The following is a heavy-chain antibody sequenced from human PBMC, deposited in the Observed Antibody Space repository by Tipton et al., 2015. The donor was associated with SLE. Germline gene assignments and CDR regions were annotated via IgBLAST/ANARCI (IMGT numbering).Heavy chain of an antibody. V-gene: IGHV5-51*01. CDR2: IYPDDSDT. D-gene: IGHD5-18*01. CDR3: AKGGGYTYGTFDY. J-gene: IGHJ4*02. CDR1: GYSFNTYW. Sequence: QLVQSGAGVKKPGESLKISCKGFGYSFNTYWIAWVRQMPGKGLEWVGIIYPDDSDTRYSPSFQGQVTISADKSIDTAYLQWDSLRASDTAMYYCAKGGGYTYGTFDYWGQGTLVTVSS.